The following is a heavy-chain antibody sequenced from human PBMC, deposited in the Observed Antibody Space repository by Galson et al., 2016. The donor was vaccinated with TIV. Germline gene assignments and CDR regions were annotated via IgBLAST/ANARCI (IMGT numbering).Heavy chain of an antibody. CDR2: TDWDGDK. CDR1: GLSLTTHGMC. D-gene: IGHD5-24*01. J-gene: IGHJ4*02. Sequence: PALVKPTQTLTLTCTFSGLSLTTHGMCVSWILQPPGKALEWLARTDWDGDKFYTTSLQTRLAISKDTSTHQVVLTLSHVDPVDTVTYFCARSSIRDVSTHRFFDNWGQGTLVTVSP. CDR3: ARSSIRDVSTHRFFDN. V-gene: IGHV2-70*17.